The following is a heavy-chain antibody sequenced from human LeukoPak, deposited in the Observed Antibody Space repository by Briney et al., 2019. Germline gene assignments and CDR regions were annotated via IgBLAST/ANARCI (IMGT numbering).Heavy chain of an antibody. J-gene: IGHJ3*02. CDR2: IYISGST. V-gene: IGHV4-4*07. Sequence: PSETLSLTCTVSGGSISSYYWSWIRQPAGKGLEWIGRIYISGSTNYNPSLKSRVTMSVDTSKNQFSLKLTSVIAADTAVYYCARDRYEAFDIWGQGTVVTVSS. CDR3: ARDRYEAFDI. CDR1: GGSISSYY.